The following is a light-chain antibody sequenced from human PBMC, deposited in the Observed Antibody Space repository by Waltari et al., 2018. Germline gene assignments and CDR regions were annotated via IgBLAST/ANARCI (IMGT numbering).Light chain of an antibody. CDR3: SSYAGSNNGHYV. CDR2: EVS. V-gene: IGLV2-8*01. J-gene: IGLJ1*01. CDR1: SSDVGGYNY. Sequence: QSALTQPPSASGSPGQSVTISCTGTSSDVGGYNYVSWYQQHPGKAPKLLIYEVSKRPSGVPDRCSGSKSGNTASLAVSGLQAEDEADYYCSSYAGSNNGHYVFGTGTKVTVL.